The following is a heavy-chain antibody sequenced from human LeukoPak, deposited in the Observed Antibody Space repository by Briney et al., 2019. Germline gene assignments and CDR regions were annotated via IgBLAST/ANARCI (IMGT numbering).Heavy chain of an antibody. CDR2: ISSSGGST. J-gene: IGHJ4*02. CDR1: GFTLSSYA. CDR3: ARSLSSRFSGPRRPYYFDS. D-gene: IGHD3-16*02. V-gene: IGHV3-23*01. Sequence: GSLRPSCAASGFTLSSYAMSWVRQAPGKGLQWVSGISSSGGSTYYVDSVKGRFTISTDNSKNTLYLQMNSPRAEDTAVYYCARSLSSRFSGPRRPYYFDSWGQGTLVTVSS.